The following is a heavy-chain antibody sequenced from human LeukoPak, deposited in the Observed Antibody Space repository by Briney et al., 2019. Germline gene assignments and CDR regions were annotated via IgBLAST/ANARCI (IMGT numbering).Heavy chain of an antibody. J-gene: IGHJ4*02. D-gene: IGHD2-2*01. Sequence: GGSLRLSCAASGFTFSSYAMHWVRQAPGKGLEWVVVISYDGSNKYYADSVKGRFTISRDNSKNTLYLQMNSLRAEDTAVYYCARVMGRYCSSTSCYVDYWGQGTLVTVSS. CDR3: ARVMGRYCSSTSCYVDY. CDR1: GFTFSSYA. V-gene: IGHV3-30*04. CDR2: ISYDGSNK.